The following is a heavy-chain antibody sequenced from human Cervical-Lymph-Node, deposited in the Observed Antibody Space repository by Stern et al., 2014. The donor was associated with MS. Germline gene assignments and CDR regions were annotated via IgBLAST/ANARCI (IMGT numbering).Heavy chain of an antibody. CDR1: GFTFSAHG. CDR2: ISRSGDST. D-gene: IGHD4-17*01. V-gene: IGHV3-23*04. Sequence: EVQLVESGGGLVQPGGSLRLSCAASGFTFSAHGLSWVRQAPGKGLEWVSGISRSGDSTYYADSGKGRFTISRDNAKNTLYLQMNSLRADDTAIYYCARDGYGVYVFYFDYWGQGSLVTVSS. CDR3: ARDGYGVYVFYFDY. J-gene: IGHJ4*02.